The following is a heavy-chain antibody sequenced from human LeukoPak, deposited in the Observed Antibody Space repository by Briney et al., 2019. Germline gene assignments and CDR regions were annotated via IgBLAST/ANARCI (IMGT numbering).Heavy chain of an antibody. CDR2: IYYSGST. CDR1: GGSISSYY. Sequence: KPSETLSVTCTVSGGSISSYYWSWIRQPPGKGLEWIGYIYYSGSTNYNPSLKSRVTISVDTSKNQFSLKLSSVTAADTAVYYCAGVIGVVVPAAISPPINYYYGMDVWGQGTTVTVSS. J-gene: IGHJ6*02. D-gene: IGHD2-2*01. V-gene: IGHV4-59*01. CDR3: AGVIGVVVPAAISPPINYYYGMDV.